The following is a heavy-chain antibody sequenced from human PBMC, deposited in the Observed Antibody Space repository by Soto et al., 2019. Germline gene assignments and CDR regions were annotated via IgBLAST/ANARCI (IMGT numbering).Heavy chain of an antibody. J-gene: IGHJ3*02. CDR3: EKEAPGFDI. Sequence: EVQLVESGGGLVQPGRSLRLSCAASGFRFDDYAMHWVRQAPGKGLEWVSGISWNSGNVGYGGSVKGRFAISRDNAKKSVYLQMNSLRPEDTALYSCEKEAPGFDIWGQGTMVTVSS. CDR1: GFRFDDYA. CDR2: ISWNSGNV. V-gene: IGHV3-9*01.